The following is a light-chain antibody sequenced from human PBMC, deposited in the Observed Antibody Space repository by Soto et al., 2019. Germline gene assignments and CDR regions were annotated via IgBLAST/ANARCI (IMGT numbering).Light chain of an antibody. J-gene: IGKJ2*02. Sequence: AIRMTQSPSSLSASTGDRVTITCRASQGISSYLAWYQQKPGKAPKLLIYAASTLQSGVPSRFSGSGSGTDFTLTISCLLSEDFATYYCHQYYSYPRTFGQGTKLEIK. CDR2: AAS. CDR3: HQYYSYPRT. V-gene: IGKV1-8*01. CDR1: QGISSY.